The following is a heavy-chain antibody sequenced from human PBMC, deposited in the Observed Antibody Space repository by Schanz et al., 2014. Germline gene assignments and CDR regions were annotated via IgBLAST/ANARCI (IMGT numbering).Heavy chain of an antibody. V-gene: IGHV3-23*01. CDR1: GFSFSSYA. Sequence: EVQLLESGGGLVEPGGSLRLSCAASGFSFSSYAMGWVRQARGKGLEWVSSISSGGGSTYYADSVKGRFTISRDNSKNTLYLQMKSLRAEDTAVYYCAKDLGVDCGDGCFNWYFDLWGRGTLVTVSS. CDR3: AKDLGVDCGDGCFNWYFDL. D-gene: IGHD2-21*02. J-gene: IGHJ2*01. CDR2: ISSGGGST.